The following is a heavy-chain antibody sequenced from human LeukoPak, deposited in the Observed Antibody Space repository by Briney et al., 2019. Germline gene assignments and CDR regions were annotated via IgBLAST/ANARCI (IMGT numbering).Heavy chain of an antibody. D-gene: IGHD1-26*01. J-gene: IGHJ4*02. CDR2: IYYSGST. Sequence: SETLYLTCTVSGGSISSSSYYWGWIRQPPGKGLEWIGSIYYSGSTYYNPSLKSRVTISVDTSKNQFSLKLSSVTAADTAVYYCARRLGAGPLFHIADYFDYWGQGTLVTVSS. CDR3: ARRLGAGPLFHIADYFDY. CDR1: GGSISSSSYY. V-gene: IGHV4-39*01.